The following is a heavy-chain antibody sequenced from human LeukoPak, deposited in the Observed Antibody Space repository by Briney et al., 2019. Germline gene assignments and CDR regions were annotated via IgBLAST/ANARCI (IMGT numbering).Heavy chain of an antibody. V-gene: IGHV3-30*04. CDR2: ISYDGSNK. J-gene: IGHJ4*02. CDR3: ARDSPPDY. CDR1: GFTFSSYT. Sequence: GGSLRLSCAASGFTFSSYTIHWVRQAPGKGLEWVALISYDGSNKYYADSVKGRFTISRDKSKNTLYLQMNSLRAEDTAVYYCARDSPPDYWGQGTLVTVSS.